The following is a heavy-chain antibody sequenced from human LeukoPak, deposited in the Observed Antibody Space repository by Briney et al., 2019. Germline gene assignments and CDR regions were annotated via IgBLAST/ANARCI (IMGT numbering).Heavy chain of an antibody. Sequence: PGGSLRLSCEASGFISSSFWMTWVRHAPGKGLERVGNIKEDGSQKYYVESVKGRFTISRDNAKNSLYLQMNSLRADDTATYYCARDAGGAWPFDYWRQGTRVIVSS. CDR3: ARDAGGAWPFDY. D-gene: IGHD4-17*01. CDR2: IKEDGSQK. V-gene: IGHV3-7*05. CDR1: GFISSSFW. J-gene: IGHJ4*02.